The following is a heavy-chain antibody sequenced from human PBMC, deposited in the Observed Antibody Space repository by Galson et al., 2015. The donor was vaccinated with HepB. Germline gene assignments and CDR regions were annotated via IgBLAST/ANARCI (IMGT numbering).Heavy chain of an antibody. D-gene: IGHD1-14*01. J-gene: IGHJ6*02. CDR2: IYWDDDK. V-gene: IGHV2-5*02. CDR1: GFSLTTYGVG. Sequence: PALVKPTQTLTLTCTFSGFSLTTYGVGVGWVRQPPGKALEWLGIIYWDDDKRYIPSLSSRLTIAKDTSKNQVVFTLTNMDPVDTATYYCVHRRIYFPLDVWGPGTTVTVSS. CDR3: VHRRIYFPLDV.